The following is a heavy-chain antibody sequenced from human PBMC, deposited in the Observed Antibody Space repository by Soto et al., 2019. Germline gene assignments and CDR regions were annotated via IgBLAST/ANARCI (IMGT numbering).Heavy chain of an antibody. D-gene: IGHD4-17*01. Sequence: QVQLVQSGAEVKKPGASVRVSCKASGYTFTKFDINWVRQATGQGLEWMGWMNPNSGNTGYAQKFQDRVTMTRNTSITTAYMELSTLRSEDTAVYYCVRGDYGDYSHWFDPWGQGTLVTVSS. CDR3: VRGDYGDYSHWFDP. CDR2: MNPNSGNT. V-gene: IGHV1-8*01. J-gene: IGHJ5*02. CDR1: GYTFTKFD.